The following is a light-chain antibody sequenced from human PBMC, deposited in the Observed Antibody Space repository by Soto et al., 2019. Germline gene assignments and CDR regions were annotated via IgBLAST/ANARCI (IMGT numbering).Light chain of an antibody. CDR2: GDN. Sequence: QSVLTQPPSVSGAPGQRVTISCSGTKSNIGAGFDVHWYRQFPGTPPTLLIYGDNNRPSGVPDRFSGSKSGASASLTITGLQTEDEGAYYCQCYDNSLSGSLVFGGGTKVTVL. V-gene: IGLV1-40*01. J-gene: IGLJ2*01. CDR3: QCYDNSLSGSLV. CDR1: KSNIGAGFD.